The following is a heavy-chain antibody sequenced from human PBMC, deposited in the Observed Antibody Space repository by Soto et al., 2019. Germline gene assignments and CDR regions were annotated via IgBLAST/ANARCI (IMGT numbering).Heavy chain of an antibody. CDR1: DDSITSGAYY. V-gene: IGHV4-39*01. D-gene: IGHD2-15*01. CDR2: IQYRGST. CDR3: ARLGRYCSGGSCYLGDYYYYYMDV. Sequence: PSETLSLTCTVSDDSITSGAYYWGLIRQPPGKGLEWIGTIQYRGSTYYNPSLKSRVTMSLDTSKNQYSLKLSSVTAADTAVYYCARLGRYCSGGSCYLGDYYYYYMDVWGKGTTVTVSS. J-gene: IGHJ6*03.